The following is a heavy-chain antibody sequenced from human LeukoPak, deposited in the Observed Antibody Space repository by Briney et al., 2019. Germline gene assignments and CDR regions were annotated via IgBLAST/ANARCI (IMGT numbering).Heavy chain of an antibody. CDR3: ARDFSYIVAAGDAFDI. D-gene: IGHD5-12*01. CDR1: GGSISSGSYY. CDR2: IYTSGST. V-gene: IGHV4-61*02. J-gene: IGHJ3*02. Sequence: SETLSLTCTVSGGSISSGSYYWSWIRQPAGKGLEWIGRIYTSGSTNYNPSLKSRVTISVDTSKNQFSLKLSSVTAADTAVYYCARDFSYIVAAGDAFDIWGQGTMVTVSS.